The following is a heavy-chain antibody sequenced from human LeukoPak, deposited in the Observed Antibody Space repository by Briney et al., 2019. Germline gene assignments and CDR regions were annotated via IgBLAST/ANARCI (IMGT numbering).Heavy chain of an antibody. CDR3: ATAYDYVWGSYRERYYFDY. Sequence: GASVKVSCKVSGYTLTELSMHWVRQAPGKGLEWMGGFDPEDGETIYAQKFQGRVTMTEDTSTDTAYMELSSLRSEDTAVYYCATAYDYVWGSYRERYYFDYWGQGTLVTVSS. CDR1: GYTLTELS. J-gene: IGHJ4*02. CDR2: FDPEDGET. V-gene: IGHV1-24*01. D-gene: IGHD3-16*02.